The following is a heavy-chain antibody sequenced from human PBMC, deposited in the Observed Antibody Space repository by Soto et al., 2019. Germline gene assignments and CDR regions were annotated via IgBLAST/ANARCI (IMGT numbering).Heavy chain of an antibody. D-gene: IGHD2-2*01. V-gene: IGHV3-66*01. CDR1: GFTVSSNY. CDR2: IYSGGST. Sequence: EVQLVESGGGLVQPGGSLRLSCAASGFTVSSNYMSWVRQAPGKGLEWVSVIYSGGSTYYADSVKGRFTISRDNSKNTLYLQMNSLRAEDTAVYYCARDRYCSSTSCLGDYWGQGTLVTVSS. CDR3: ARDRYCSSTSCLGDY. J-gene: IGHJ4*02.